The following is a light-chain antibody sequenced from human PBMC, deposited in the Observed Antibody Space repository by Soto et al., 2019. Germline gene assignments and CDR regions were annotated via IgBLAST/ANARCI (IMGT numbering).Light chain of an antibody. V-gene: IGKV1-6*01. CDR2: AAS. CDR3: LQDFNYPWT. J-gene: IGKJ1*01. CDR1: QDIGND. Sequence: AIQMTQSPSSLSESVGDRVTITCGSGQDIGNDLAWFQQRPGKAAKLLIYAASGLQSGVPSRFSGSGSGTDFTLTISSLQPEDFATYYCLQDFNYPWTFGQGTKVEI.